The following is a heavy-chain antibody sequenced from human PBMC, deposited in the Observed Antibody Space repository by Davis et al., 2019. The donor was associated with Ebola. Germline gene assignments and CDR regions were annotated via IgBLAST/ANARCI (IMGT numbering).Heavy chain of an antibody. CDR1: GYTFTGYY. CDR3: ARAQFPTTSDH. Sequence: ASVKVSCKTSGYTFTGYYLHWVRQAPGQGLEWMGRINPNSGDTNYAQNVQGRVTMTTDTSTSTAYMEVGILRSDDTAVYYCARAQFPTTSDHWGQGTLVTVSS. V-gene: IGHV1-2*06. J-gene: IGHJ4*02. D-gene: IGHD1-1*01. CDR2: INPNSGDT.